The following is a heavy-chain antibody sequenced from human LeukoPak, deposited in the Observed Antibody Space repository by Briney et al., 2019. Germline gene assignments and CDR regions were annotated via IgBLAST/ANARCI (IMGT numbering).Heavy chain of an antibody. CDR3: ARQGYCNNTSCYAYFYYLDV. Sequence: EGSLRLSCAASGFTFSSYAMNWVRQAPGKGLEWVSAISGTGGSAYYTDSVKGRFTISRDNSKNTLYLQMNSLRAEDTAVFYCARQGYCNNTSCYAYFYYLDVWGTGTTVTVSS. D-gene: IGHD2-2*01. V-gene: IGHV3-23*01. CDR1: GFTFSSYA. J-gene: IGHJ6*03. CDR2: ISGTGGSA.